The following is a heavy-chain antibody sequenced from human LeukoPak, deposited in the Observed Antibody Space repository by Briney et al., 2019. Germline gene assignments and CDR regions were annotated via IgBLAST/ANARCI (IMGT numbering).Heavy chain of an antibody. CDR3: ARASRYYDSSGSYWYFDL. CDR2: IYYSGST. V-gene: IGHV4-59*01. Sequence: SETLSLTCTVSGGSISSYYWSWIRQPPGKGLEWIGYIYYSGSTNYNPSLKSRVTISVDTSKNQFSLKLSSVTAADTAVYYCARASRYYDSSGSYWYFDLRGRGTLVTVSS. D-gene: IGHD3-22*01. CDR1: GGSISSYY. J-gene: IGHJ2*01.